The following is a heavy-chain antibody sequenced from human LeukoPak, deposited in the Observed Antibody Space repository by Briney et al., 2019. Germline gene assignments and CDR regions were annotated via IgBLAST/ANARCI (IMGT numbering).Heavy chain of an antibody. CDR1: GGTFSSYA. D-gene: IGHD3-10*01. CDR3: ARGNYYGSGGDY. Sequence: SVKVSCKASGGTFSSYAISWVRQAPGQGLEWMGGIIPIFGTANYAQKFQGRVTMTRDTSTSTVYMELSSLRSEDTAVYYCARGNYYGSGGDYWGQGTLVTVSS. J-gene: IGHJ4*02. V-gene: IGHV1-69*05. CDR2: IIPIFGTA.